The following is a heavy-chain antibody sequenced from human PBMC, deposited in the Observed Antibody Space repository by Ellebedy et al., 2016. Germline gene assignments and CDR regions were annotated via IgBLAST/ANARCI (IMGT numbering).Heavy chain of an antibody. J-gene: IGHJ6*03. V-gene: IGHV4-34*01. CDR3: AREMTPYYYNYMDV. CDR2: ITDGGST. CDR1: GGSFSGYY. Sequence: SETLSLTCAVYGGSFSGYYWSWIRQPPGKGLEWVGEITDGGSTNYNPSLKSRVTISVDTSRNQFSLKLNSVTAADTAVYYCAREMTPYYYNYMDVWGTGTAVTVSS.